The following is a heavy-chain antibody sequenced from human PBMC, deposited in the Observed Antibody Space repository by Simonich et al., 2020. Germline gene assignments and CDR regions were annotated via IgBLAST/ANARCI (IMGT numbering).Heavy chain of an antibody. D-gene: IGHD7-27*01. CDR2: IKQDGSEK. CDR3: ARDGLGTAYYYYMDV. V-gene: IGHV3-7*01. Sequence: EVQLVESGGGLVQPGGSLRLSCAASGFTFSSYWMSWVRQAPGKGLEWVANIKQDGSEKYYGDYVKGRFTISRDNAKNSLYLQMNSLRAEDTAVYYCARDGLGTAYYYYMDVWGKGTTVTVSS. CDR1: GFTFSSYW. J-gene: IGHJ6*03.